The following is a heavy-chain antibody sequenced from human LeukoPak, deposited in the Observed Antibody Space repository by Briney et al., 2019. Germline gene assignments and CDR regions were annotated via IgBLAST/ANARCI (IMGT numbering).Heavy chain of an antibody. V-gene: IGHV1-46*01. Sequence: ASVKVSCKASAYTFTNYYLFWVRQAPGQGLEWMGVINPSGGSTSYAQKFQGRVTMTRDTSTSTVYMELSSLRSEDTAVYYCARRSPAYCGGDCYLDCWGHGTLVTVSS. CDR2: INPSGGST. J-gene: IGHJ4*01. CDR3: ARRSPAYCGGDCYLDC. CDR1: AYTFTNYY. D-gene: IGHD2-21*02.